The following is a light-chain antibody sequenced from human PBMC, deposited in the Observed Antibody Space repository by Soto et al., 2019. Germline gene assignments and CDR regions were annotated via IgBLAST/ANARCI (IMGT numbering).Light chain of an antibody. J-gene: IGKJ2*01. Sequence: IVLTQSPDTLSLSPGERATLSCRASQSVSSSYLAWYQQKPGRAPRLLIYAASSRATGIPDRFSGSGSGTDFTLTISRLEPEDFAVYYCQQYGSSSYTFGQGTKLEIK. CDR3: QQYGSSSYT. CDR2: AAS. V-gene: IGKV3-20*01. CDR1: QSVSSSY.